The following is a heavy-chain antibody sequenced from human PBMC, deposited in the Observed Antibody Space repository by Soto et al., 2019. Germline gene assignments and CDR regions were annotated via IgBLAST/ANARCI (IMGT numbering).Heavy chain of an antibody. CDR3: ARAPYYDVLTGLRWSYYFDS. CDR1: GGSISSYY. J-gene: IGHJ4*02. Sequence: SETLSLTCTVSGGSISSYYWSWIRQAPGKGLEWIGYIYHTGKTNYSPTLRSRITISSDTSKNQFSLEMNSVTAADTAVYFCARAPYYDVLTGLRWSYYFDSWGQGIQVTVSS. D-gene: IGHD3-9*01. V-gene: IGHV4-59*01. CDR2: IYHTGKT.